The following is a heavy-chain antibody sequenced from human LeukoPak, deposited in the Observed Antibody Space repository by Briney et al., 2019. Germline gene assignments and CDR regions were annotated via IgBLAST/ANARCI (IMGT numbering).Heavy chain of an antibody. Sequence: PGGSLRLSCAASGFTFSSYSMNWVRQAPGKGLEWVSSISSSSSYIYYANSVKGRFTISRDNAKNSLYLQMNSLRAEDTAVYYCARVRRDYYDSSGYYNYDAFDIWGQGTMVTVSS. CDR2: ISSSSSYI. J-gene: IGHJ3*02. D-gene: IGHD3-22*01. CDR1: GFTFSSYS. V-gene: IGHV3-21*01. CDR3: ARVRRDYYDSSGYYNYDAFDI.